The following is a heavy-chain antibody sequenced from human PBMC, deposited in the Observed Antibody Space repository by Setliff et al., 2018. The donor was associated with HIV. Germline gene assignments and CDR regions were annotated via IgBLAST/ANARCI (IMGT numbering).Heavy chain of an antibody. CDR1: GYTFTIYY. Sequence: ASVKVSCKASGYTFTIYYMHWVRQAPGQGLEWMGRIIPNSGGTNFARNFQGRVTMTRDTSISTAYMELSRLRSEDTAVYYCARWYGFHSSSSVLGFWGQGTLVTVSS. CDR2: IIPNSGGT. CDR3: ARWYGFHSSSSVLGF. D-gene: IGHD6-6*01. V-gene: IGHV1-2*06. J-gene: IGHJ4*02.